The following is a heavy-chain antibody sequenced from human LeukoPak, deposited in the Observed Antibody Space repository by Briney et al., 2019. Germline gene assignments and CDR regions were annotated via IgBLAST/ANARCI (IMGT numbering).Heavy chain of an antibody. V-gene: IGHV5-51*01. CDR3: ARRAVAAADY. CDR2: IYPGDSET. J-gene: IGHJ4*02. D-gene: IGHD6-13*01. Sequence: GESLKISCKGSGYSFTSYWIGWVRQMPGKSLEWMGIIYPGDSETRYSPSFQGQVTISADKSISTAYLQWSSMKASDTAIYCCARRAVAAADYWGQGTLVTVSS. CDR1: GYSFTSYW.